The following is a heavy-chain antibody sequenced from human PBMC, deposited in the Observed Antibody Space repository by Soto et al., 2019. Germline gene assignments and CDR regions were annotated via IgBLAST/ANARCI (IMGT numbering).Heavy chain of an antibody. CDR3: ARGPYYGPAYGMGV. CDR1: GYTFTDYY. V-gene: IGHV1-2*02. D-gene: IGHD3-10*01. J-gene: IGHJ6*02. Sequence: ASVKVSCKASGYTFTDYYIHWVRQAPGQGLEWMGWISPRTGSANFAQRFQGRVNMTRDTSITTAYMELRRLKSDDTAVYYCARGPYYGPAYGMGVWGQLTTVTVSS. CDR2: ISPRTGSA.